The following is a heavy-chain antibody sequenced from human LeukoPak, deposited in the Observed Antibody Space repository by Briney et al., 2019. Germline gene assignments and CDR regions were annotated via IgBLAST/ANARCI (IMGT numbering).Heavy chain of an antibody. D-gene: IGHD6-6*01. J-gene: IGHJ4*02. V-gene: IGHV1-18*04. Sequence: ASVKVSCKASGYTFTGYYMHWVRQAPGQGLEWMGWISAYNGNTNYAQKLQGRVTMTTDTSTSTAYMELRSLRSDDPAVYYCARDSSIAARRIFDYWGQGTLVTVSS. CDR3: ARDSSIAARRIFDY. CDR2: ISAYNGNT. CDR1: GYTFTGYY.